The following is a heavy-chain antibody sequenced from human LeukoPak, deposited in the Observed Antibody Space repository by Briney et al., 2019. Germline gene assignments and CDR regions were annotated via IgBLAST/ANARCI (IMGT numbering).Heavy chain of an antibody. Sequence: GGSLRLSCAASGFTFSSYGMHWVRQAPGKGLEWVAVISYDGSNKYYADSVKGRFTISRDNSKNTLYLQMNSLRAEDTAVYYCAKDGVVVAATPGYYGMDVWGQGTTVTVSS. CDR3: AKDGVVVAATPGYYGMDV. J-gene: IGHJ6*02. D-gene: IGHD2-15*01. CDR1: GFTFSSYG. CDR2: ISYDGSNK. V-gene: IGHV3-30*18.